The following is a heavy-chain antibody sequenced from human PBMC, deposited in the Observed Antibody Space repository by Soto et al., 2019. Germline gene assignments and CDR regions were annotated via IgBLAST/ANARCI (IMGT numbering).Heavy chain of an antibody. V-gene: IGHV4-59*02. CDR2: VYYTGDT. J-gene: IGHJ4*02. CDR3: ARRWGRTFDY. CDR1: SGPDRSHN. D-gene: IGHD7-27*01. Sequence: SETLSLTCTVSSGPDRSHNWGWIRQPPGRGLEWIGYVYYTGDTAYNPSFKSRVTISVDKSKNQFSLKLSSVTAADTAVYYCARRWGRTFDYWGQGTLVTVSS.